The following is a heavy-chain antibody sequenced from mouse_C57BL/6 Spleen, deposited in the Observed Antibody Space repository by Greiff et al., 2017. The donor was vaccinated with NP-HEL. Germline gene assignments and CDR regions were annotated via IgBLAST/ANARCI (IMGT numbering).Heavy chain of an antibody. J-gene: IGHJ1*03. Sequence: VQLQQSGPELVKPGASVKISCKASGYAFSSSWMNWVKQRPGKGLEWIGRIYPGDGDTNYNGKFKGKATLTADKSSSTAYMQLSSLTSEDSAVYFCARRGLLIYWYFDVWGTGTTVTVSS. D-gene: IGHD1-1*01. CDR1: GYAFSSSW. V-gene: IGHV1-82*01. CDR3: ARRGLLIYWYFDV. CDR2: IYPGDGDT.